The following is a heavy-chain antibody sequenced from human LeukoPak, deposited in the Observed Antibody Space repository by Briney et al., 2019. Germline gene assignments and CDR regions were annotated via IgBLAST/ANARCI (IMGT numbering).Heavy chain of an antibody. J-gene: IGHJ4*02. D-gene: IGHD3-10*01. CDR2: IQSKTDGGTT. Sequence: PGGSLSLSCAASGFTFSNTWMNWVRQAPGKGLEWVGRIQSKTDGGTTEYAAPVKGRFTISRDDSKTTLYLQMNSLKTEDTAVYYCATRTVRGVINIWGQGTLVTVSS. CDR1: GFTFSNTW. V-gene: IGHV3-15*01. CDR3: ATRTVRGVINI.